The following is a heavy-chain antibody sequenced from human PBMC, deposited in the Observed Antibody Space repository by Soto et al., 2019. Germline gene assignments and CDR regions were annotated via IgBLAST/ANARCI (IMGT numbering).Heavy chain of an antibody. J-gene: IGHJ5*02. CDR1: GGSISSAGYY. D-gene: IGHD3-9*01. CDR3: ARGHSVLRYFDWPKGWFDP. CDR2: IYYSGST. V-gene: IGHV4-31*03. Sequence: QVQLQESGPGLVKPSQTLSLTCTVSGGSISSAGYYWSWIRQHPGKGLEWIGYIYYSGSTYYNPSLKSRGTLSVDTSKNQLSLKLSSVTAADTAVYYCARGHSVLRYFDWPKGWFDPWGQGTLVTVSS.